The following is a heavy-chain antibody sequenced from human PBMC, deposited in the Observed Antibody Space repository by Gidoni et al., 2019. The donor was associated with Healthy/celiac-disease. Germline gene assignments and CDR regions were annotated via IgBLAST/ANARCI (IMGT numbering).Heavy chain of an antibody. CDR3: ARHYYDFWSGYYDSDYYGMDV. V-gene: IGHV5-51*01. J-gene: IGHJ6*02. Sequence: VRQMPGKGLEWMGIIYPGDSDTRYSPSFQGQVTISADKSISTAYLQWSSLKASDTAMYYCARHYYDFWSGYYDSDYYGMDVWGQGTTVTVSS. D-gene: IGHD3-3*01. CDR2: IYPGDSDT.